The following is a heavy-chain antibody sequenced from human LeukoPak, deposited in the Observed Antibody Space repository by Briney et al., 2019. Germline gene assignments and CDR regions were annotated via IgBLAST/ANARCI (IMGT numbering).Heavy chain of an antibody. CDR2: IYPGDSQT. D-gene: IGHD1-26*01. CDR3: ARGASGGYSWFDS. Sequence: GESLQISCKGSGYSFTTYWVAWVRQIPGNGLEWTGIIYPGDSQTRYSPSFQGQVTISADKSISTAYLQWSSLKASDTAMYYCARGASGGYSWFDSWGQGTLVTVSS. J-gene: IGHJ5*01. CDR1: GYSFTTYW. V-gene: IGHV5-51*01.